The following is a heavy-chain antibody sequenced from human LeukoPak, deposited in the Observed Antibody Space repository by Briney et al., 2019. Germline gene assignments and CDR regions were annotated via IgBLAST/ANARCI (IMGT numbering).Heavy chain of an antibody. D-gene: IGHD6-19*01. CDR1: GFTFSSYA. CDR2: ISGRDGNT. CDR3: TRDRIVMSGLFDY. Sequence: GGSLRLSCAASGFTFSSYAMSWVRQAPGKGVEWVSAISGRDGNTYYADSVKGRFTISRDNSKNTLYLQMISLRAEDTAIYFCTRDRIVMSGLFDYWGQGTLVTVSS. V-gene: IGHV3-23*01. J-gene: IGHJ4*02.